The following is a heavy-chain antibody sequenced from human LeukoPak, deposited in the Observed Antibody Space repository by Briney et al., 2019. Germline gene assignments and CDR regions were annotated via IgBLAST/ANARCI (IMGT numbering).Heavy chain of an antibody. CDR2: FDPEDGET. CDR1: GYTLTELS. J-gene: IGHJ4*02. D-gene: IGHD2-2*01. CDR3: ATGWRHQLHHFDY. V-gene: IGHV1-24*01. Sequence: RASVKVSCKVSGYTLTELSMHWVRQAPGKGLEWMGGFDPEDGETIYAQKFQGRVTMTEDTSTDTAYMGLSSLRSEDTAVYYCATGWRHQLHHFDYWGQGTLVTVSS.